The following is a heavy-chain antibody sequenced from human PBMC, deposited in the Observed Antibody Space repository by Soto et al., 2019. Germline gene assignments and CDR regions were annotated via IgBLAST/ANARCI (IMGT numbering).Heavy chain of an antibody. D-gene: IGHD5-12*01. J-gene: IGHJ5*02. V-gene: IGHV3-74*01. CDR2: INTDGSKP. CDR1: GFTFSTFW. Sequence: EVQLVESGGTLVQPGGSLRLSCAASGFTFSTFWMHWVRQAPGKGLVWVSRINTDGSKPTYAASVKGRFTISRDNATNTVYLQIDRLRAEHTAVYYCETVATNSNNWLDPWGQGALVTVSS. CDR3: ETVATNSNNWLDP.